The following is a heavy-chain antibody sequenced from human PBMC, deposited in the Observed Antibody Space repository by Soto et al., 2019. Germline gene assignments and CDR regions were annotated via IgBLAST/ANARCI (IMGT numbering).Heavy chain of an antibody. V-gene: IGHV3-15*07. Sequence: EVQXVESGGGLVKPGGSLTLSCAASGFTFSNAWMTWVRQAPGKGLEWVGRVKSKTDGETVDYAAPVKXRFTXSRXXXXXXXXXXXXXXXXXXTXVYYCXADWXWGTXFQHRGQGTLVTVSS. CDR3: XADWXWGTXFQH. J-gene: IGHJ1*01. D-gene: IGHD3-10*01. CDR2: VKSKTDGETV. CDR1: GFTFSNAW.